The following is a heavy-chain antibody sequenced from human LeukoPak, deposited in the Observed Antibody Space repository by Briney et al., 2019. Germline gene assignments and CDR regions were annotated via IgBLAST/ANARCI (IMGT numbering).Heavy chain of an antibody. CDR3: AREPVAVAGIPTWFDP. V-gene: IGHV4-4*07. Sequence: SETLSLTCTVSGGSISSYYWSWIRQPAGKGLEWIGRIYTSGSTNYNPSLKSRVTMSVDTSKNQFPLKLSSVTAADTAVYYCAREPVAVAGIPTWFDPWGQGTLVTVSS. CDR2: IYTSGST. CDR1: GGSISSYY. D-gene: IGHD6-19*01. J-gene: IGHJ5*02.